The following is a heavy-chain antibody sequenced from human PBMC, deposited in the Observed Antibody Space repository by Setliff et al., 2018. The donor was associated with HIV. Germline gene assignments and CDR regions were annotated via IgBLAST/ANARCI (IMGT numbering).Heavy chain of an antibody. J-gene: IGHJ4*02. V-gene: IGHV1-2*06. D-gene: IGHD7-27*01. CDR3: ARDKTGDLWYFDS. CDR2: IFPHNGAT. Sequence: ASVKVSCKASGYDFHAFYIHWVRQAPGQQLEWMGRIFPHNGATSVAEKFRGRVTMTTDTSTSTAYMGLTSLRSDDTAVYYCARDKTGDLWYFDSWGQGTLVTVS. CDR1: GYDFHAFY.